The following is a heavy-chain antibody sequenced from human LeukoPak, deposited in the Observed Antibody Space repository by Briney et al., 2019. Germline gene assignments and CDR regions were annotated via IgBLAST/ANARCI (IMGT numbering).Heavy chain of an antibody. Sequence: ASVKVSCKASGYTFTSYAMHWVRQAPGQRLEWMGWINAGNGNTKYSQEFQGRVTITRDTSASTAYMELSSLRSEDMAVYYCSRDHGEYDDTNSFDMGDRETMVTVSS. CDR2: INAGNGNT. D-gene: IGHD3-22*01. CDR1: GYTFTSYA. CDR3: SRDHGEYDDTNSFDM. J-gene: IGHJ3*02. V-gene: IGHV1-3*03.